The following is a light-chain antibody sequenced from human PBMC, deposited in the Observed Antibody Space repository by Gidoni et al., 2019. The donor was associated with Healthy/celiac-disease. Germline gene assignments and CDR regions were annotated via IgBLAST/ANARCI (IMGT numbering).Light chain of an antibody. CDR1: QDISNY. Sequence: DIQMTQSPSSLSASVGDRVTITCQASQDISNYLNWYQQKPGKAPKLLIYDASNLETGVPSRFSGSGSGTDFTLTISSLQPEDIATYYCQQYDNLXXTFGPGTKVDIK. CDR2: DAS. J-gene: IGKJ3*01. V-gene: IGKV1-33*01. CDR3: QQYDNLXXT.